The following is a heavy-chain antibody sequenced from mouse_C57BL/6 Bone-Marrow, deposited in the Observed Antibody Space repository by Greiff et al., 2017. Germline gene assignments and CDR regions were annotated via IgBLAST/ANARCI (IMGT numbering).Heavy chain of an antibody. D-gene: IGHD2-4*01. CDR1: GFTFSSYA. V-gene: IGHV5-4*01. Sequence: EVQVVESGGGLVKPGGSLKLSCAASGFTFSSYAMSWVRQTPEKRLEWVATISDGGSYTYYPDNVKGRFTISRDNAKNNLYLQMSHLKSEDTAMYYCAREGDYVAWFAYWGQGTLVTVSA. CDR2: ISDGGSYT. CDR3: AREGDYVAWFAY. J-gene: IGHJ3*01.